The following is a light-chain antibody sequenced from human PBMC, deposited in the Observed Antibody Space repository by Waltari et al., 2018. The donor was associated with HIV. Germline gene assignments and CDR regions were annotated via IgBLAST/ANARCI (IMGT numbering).Light chain of an antibody. J-gene: IGLJ2*01. CDR3: SSYVGSGRL. CDR1: NSALSNY. Sequence: QSDLTQPASVSGSPGQSITISCTATNSALSNYISWYQHHPGDAPKLIVFDVNRRPSGVSDRFSGSKSSNTASLTISWLQADDEADYFCSSYVGSGRLFGGGTKVTVL. CDR2: DVN. V-gene: IGLV2-14*03.